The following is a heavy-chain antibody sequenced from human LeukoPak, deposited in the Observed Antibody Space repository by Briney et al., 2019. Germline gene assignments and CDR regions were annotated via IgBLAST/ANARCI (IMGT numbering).Heavy chain of an antibody. J-gene: IGHJ4*02. Sequence: GGSLRLSCSASGFTFSRYAVHWVRQAPGKGLEYVSAISSNGGSTYYADSVKGRFTISRDNSRNTLHLQMSSLRVEDTAVYYCVKDSSSGSYSDYWGQGTLVTVSS. D-gene: IGHD3-10*01. V-gene: IGHV3-64D*06. CDR1: GFTFSRYA. CDR3: VKDSSSGSYSDY. CDR2: ISSNGGST.